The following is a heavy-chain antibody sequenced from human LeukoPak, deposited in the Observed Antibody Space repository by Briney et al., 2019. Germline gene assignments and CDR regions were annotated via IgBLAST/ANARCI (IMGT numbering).Heavy chain of an antibody. CDR1: GFTFSSYG. CDR2: ISYDGSNK. CDR3: ARDLGGSGSYLYFDY. V-gene: IGHV3-30*03. Sequence: GRSLRLSCAASGFTFSSYGMYWVRQAPGKGLEWVAVISYDGSNKYYADSVKGRFTISRDNSKNTLYLQMNSLRAEDTAVYYCARDLGGSGSYLYFDYWGQGTLVTVSS. J-gene: IGHJ4*02. D-gene: IGHD1-26*01.